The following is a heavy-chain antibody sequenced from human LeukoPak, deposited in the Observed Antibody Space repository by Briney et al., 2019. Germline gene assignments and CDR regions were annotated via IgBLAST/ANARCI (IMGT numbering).Heavy chain of an antibody. V-gene: IGHV1-2*02. CDR2: INPNSGGT. Sequence: ASVKVSCKASGYTFTGYYMHWVRQAPGQGLEWMGWINPNSGGTNYAQKFQGRVTMTRDTSISTAYMELSRLRSDDTAVYYCARVIEYCSSTSCYGSWYLDLWGRGTLVTVSS. CDR1: GYTFTGYY. J-gene: IGHJ2*01. D-gene: IGHD2-2*01. CDR3: ARVIEYCSSTSCYGSWYLDL.